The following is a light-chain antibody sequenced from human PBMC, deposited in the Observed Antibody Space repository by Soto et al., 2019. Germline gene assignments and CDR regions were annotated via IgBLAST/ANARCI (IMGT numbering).Light chain of an antibody. CDR1: QGISSW. CDR3: QQANSFPLT. V-gene: IGKV1-12*01. J-gene: IGKJ4*01. Sequence: DIQMTQSPSSVSASVGARVTITCRASQGISSWLAWYQQKPEKAPKLVSYGASSLQSGVPSRFRGSGAGTDFTLTISSLKPEDFETYYCQQANSFPLTFGGGTKVDIK. CDR2: GAS.